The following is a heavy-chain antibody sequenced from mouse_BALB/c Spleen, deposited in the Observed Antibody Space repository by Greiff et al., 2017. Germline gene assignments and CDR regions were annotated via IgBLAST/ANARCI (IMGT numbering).Heavy chain of an antibody. Sequence: VQLQQSGPELVKPGASVKMSCKASGYTFTSYVMHWVKQKPGQGLEWIGYINPYNDGTKYNEKFKGKATLTSDKSSSTAYMELSSLTSEDSAVYYCARDYGPYYYAMDYWGQGTSVTVSS. CDR3: ARDYGPYYYAMDY. CDR2: INPYNDGT. CDR1: GYTFTSYV. V-gene: IGHV1-14*01. J-gene: IGHJ4*01. D-gene: IGHD1-2*01.